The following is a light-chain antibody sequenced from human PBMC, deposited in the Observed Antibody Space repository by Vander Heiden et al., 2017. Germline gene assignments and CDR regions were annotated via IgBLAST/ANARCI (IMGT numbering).Light chain of an antibody. V-gene: IGKV1-6*01. Sequence: AIQMTQSPSSLSASVGDRVTITCRASQDIGNDLGWYQQTPGKAPKLLIYAASRLQSGVPSRFSGSGSGTDFTLSISSLQPEDFATYYCRQYYNYPRTFGQGTKVEI. CDR2: AAS. CDR1: QDIGND. J-gene: IGKJ1*01. CDR3: RQYYNYPRT.